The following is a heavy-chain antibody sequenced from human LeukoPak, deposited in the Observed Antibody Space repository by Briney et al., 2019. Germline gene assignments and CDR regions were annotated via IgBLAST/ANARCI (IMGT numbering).Heavy chain of an antibody. Sequence: SGGTLRLSCAASGFTFDDYTMHWVRHAPAKGLEWVSLISWDGGSTYYADSVKGRFTISRDNSKNSLYLQMNSLRTEDTAVYYCHGGGNSHFDYWGQGTLVTVSS. V-gene: IGHV3-43*01. CDR1: GFTFDDYT. D-gene: IGHD4-23*01. J-gene: IGHJ4*02. CDR3: HGGGNSHFDY. CDR2: ISWDGGST.